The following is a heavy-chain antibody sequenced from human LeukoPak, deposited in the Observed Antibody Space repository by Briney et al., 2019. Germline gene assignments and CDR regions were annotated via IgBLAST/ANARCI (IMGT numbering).Heavy chain of an antibody. Sequence: KASETLSLTCTVSGASIGSGSYYWSWIRQSAGKGLEWIGRIKVGGSTNYNPSLNGRVLISADTSKNQVSLRLNSVTASDTAVYFYARGQDILENKNWLAPWGQGTLVIVSS. J-gene: IGHJ5*02. V-gene: IGHV4-61*02. CDR3: ARGQDILENKNWLAP. CDR2: IKVGGST. CDR1: GASIGSGSYY. D-gene: IGHD3-3*01.